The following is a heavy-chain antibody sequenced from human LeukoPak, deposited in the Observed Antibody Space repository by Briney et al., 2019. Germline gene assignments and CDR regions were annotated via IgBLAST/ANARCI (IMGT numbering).Heavy chain of an antibody. CDR2: ISSSSSYI. CDR1: GFTLSDYS. V-gene: IGHV3-21*01. D-gene: IGHD3-22*01. J-gene: IGHJ4*02. CDR3: ARGTTGDSSGNFDY. Sequence: GGSLRLSCAASGFTLSDYSMNWVRQAPGKGLEWVSSISSSSSYIYYADSVKGRFTISRDNAKNSLYLQMNSLRAEDTAVYYCARGTTGDSSGNFDYWGQGTLVTVSS.